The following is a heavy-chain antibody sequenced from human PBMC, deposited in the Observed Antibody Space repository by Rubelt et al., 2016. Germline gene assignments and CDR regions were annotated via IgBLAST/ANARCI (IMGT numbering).Heavy chain of an antibody. D-gene: IGHD3-10*01. V-gene: IGHV4-34*01. CDR2: INHSGST. CDR3: ARGYGSGSYWNY. Sequence: QVQLQQWGAGLLKPSETLSLTCAAYGGSFSGYYWSWIRQPPGKGLEWIGEINHSGSTNYNPSLKSRITISVDTSKSQFSLKLSPGTAADTAVYYCARGYGSGSYWNYWGQGTLVSVSS. CDR1: GGSFSGYY. J-gene: IGHJ4*02.